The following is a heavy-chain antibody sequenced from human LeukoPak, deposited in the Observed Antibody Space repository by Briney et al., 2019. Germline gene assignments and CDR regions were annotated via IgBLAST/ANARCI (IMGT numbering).Heavy chain of an antibody. J-gene: IGHJ6*03. V-gene: IGHV3-23*01. D-gene: IGHD1-26*01. CDR2: ISQNGGST. Sequence: GGSLRLSCAASGFTVSSYAMSWVRQAPGKGLEWVSGISQNGGSTYYADSVKGRFTISRDNSKNTLYLQMNSLRAEDTAVYYCARSVGYYYMDVWGKGTTVTVSS. CDR1: GFTVSSYA. CDR3: ARSVGYYYMDV.